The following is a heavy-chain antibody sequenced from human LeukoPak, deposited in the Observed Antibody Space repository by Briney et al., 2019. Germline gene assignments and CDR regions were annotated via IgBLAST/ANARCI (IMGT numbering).Heavy chain of an antibody. Sequence: PGGSLRLSCAASGFTFSSYWMSWVRQAPGKGLEWVANIKQDGSEKYYVDSVKGRFTISGDNAKNSLYLQMNSLRAEDTAVYYCAREHLGGYFDYWGQGTLVTVSS. CDR3: AREHLGGYFDY. D-gene: IGHD3-16*01. CDR1: GFTFSSYW. J-gene: IGHJ4*02. V-gene: IGHV3-7*01. CDR2: IKQDGSEK.